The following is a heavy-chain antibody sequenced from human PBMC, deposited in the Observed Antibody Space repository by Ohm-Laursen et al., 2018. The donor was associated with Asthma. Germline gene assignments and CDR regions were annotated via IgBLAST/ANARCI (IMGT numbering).Heavy chain of an antibody. CDR3: ARGLGGRHIWLSYQTDN. CDR2: MSYDGNIK. CDR1: GFTFRSFA. J-gene: IGHJ4*02. Sequence: SLRLSCAASGFTFRSFAMSWVRQAPGKGLDWVAIMSYDGNIKYHAHSVKGRFTISRDNSKNTLFLQMNSLRPEDTAVYFCARGLGGRHIWLSYQTDNWGQGTLVTVSS. D-gene: IGHD5-18*01. V-gene: IGHV3-30-3*01.